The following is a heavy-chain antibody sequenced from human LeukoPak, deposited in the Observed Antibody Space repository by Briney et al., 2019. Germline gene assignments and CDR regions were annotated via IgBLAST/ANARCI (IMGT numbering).Heavy chain of an antibody. Sequence: GGSLRLSCAASGLRFSSYWMDWVRQAPGEGLEWVAHIKEDGSGEYYVDSVKGRFTISIDNAKKSMYLQMNSLRVEDTAIYYCVSGSGWIFDYWGQGTLVTVSS. D-gene: IGHD6-19*01. J-gene: IGHJ4*02. V-gene: IGHV3-7*03. CDR2: IKEDGSGE. CDR1: GLRFSSYW. CDR3: VSGSGWIFDY.